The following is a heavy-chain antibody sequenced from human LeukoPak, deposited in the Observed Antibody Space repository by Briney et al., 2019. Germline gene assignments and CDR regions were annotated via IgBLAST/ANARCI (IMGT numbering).Heavy chain of an antibody. J-gene: IGHJ4*02. CDR2: IYYSGST. CDR3: ARQDIVVVPAAINY. V-gene: IGHV4-39*01. D-gene: IGHD2-2*02. Sequence: PSETLSLTCTVSGGSISSSSYYWGWIRQPPGKGLEWIGSIYYSGSTYFNPSLKSRVTISVDTSKNQFSMKLSYVTAADTAVYYCARQDIVVVPAAINYWGQGTLVTVSS. CDR1: GGSISSSSYY.